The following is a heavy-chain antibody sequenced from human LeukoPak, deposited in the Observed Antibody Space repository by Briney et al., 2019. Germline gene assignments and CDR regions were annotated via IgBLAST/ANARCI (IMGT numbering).Heavy chain of an antibody. Sequence: GGSLRLSCAASGFTFSSYAMHWVRQAPGKGLEYVSAISSNGGSTYYANSVKGRFTISRDNSKNTLYLQMGSLRAEDMAVYYSARGVLGRYYYYGMDVWDQGTTVTVSS. D-gene: IGHD3-16*01. V-gene: IGHV3-64*01. CDR1: GFTFSSYA. CDR3: ARGVLGRYYYYGMDV. CDR2: ISSNGGST. J-gene: IGHJ6*02.